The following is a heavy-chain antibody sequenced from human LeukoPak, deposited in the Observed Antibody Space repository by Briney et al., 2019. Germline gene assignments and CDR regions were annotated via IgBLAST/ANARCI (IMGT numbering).Heavy chain of an antibody. CDR2: IYSGGST. Sequence: GGSLRLSCAASGFTVSSNYMSWVRQAPGKGLEWVSVIYSGGSTYYADSVKGRFTISRDNSKNTLYLQMNSLRAEDTAVYYCARDAGRDGYNLDAFDIWGQGTMVTVSS. V-gene: IGHV3-66*01. CDR1: GFTVSSNY. CDR3: ARDAGRDGYNLDAFDI. D-gene: IGHD5-24*01. J-gene: IGHJ3*02.